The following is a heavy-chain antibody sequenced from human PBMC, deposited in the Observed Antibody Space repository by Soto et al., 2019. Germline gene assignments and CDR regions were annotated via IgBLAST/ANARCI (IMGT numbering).Heavy chain of an antibody. CDR3: AKDTPGLRHSYYYGMDV. D-gene: IGHD5-18*01. Sequence: GGSLRLSCAASGFTFSSYAMSWVRQAPGKGLEWVSAISGSGGSTYYADSVKGRFTISRDNSKNTLYLQMNSLRAEDTAVYYCAKDTPGLRHSYYYGMDVWGQGTTVTVSS. J-gene: IGHJ6*02. V-gene: IGHV3-23*01. CDR1: GFTFSSYA. CDR2: ISGSGGST.